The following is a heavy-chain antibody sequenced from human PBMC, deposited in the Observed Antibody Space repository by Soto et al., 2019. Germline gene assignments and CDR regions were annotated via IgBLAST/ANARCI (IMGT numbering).Heavy chain of an antibody. CDR2: IIPIFGST. V-gene: IGHV1-69*12. D-gene: IGHD3-3*01. CDR1: GGTFSNSA. J-gene: IGHJ5*02. CDR3: ARDGDLRSDFWSGPLGGGWFDP. Sequence: QVQLVQSGAEVRKPGSSVKVSCKASGGTFSNSAITWVRQAPGQGLEWVGGIIPIFGSTNYAQKFQGRVTLTADESTSTAYMELSRLPSEDTAVHYCARDGDLRSDFWSGPLGGGWFDPWGQGTLVTVSS.